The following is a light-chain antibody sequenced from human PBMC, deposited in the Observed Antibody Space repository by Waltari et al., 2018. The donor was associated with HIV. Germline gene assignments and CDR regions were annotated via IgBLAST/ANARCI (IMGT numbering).Light chain of an antibody. Sequence: QPPSASGTPGQRVTISCSGSSSNFGSNTVNWYQQLPGTAPKLLIYSNIQRPSGVPDRFSGSKSGTSASLAISGLQSDDEADYYCAAWDDSLNGLWVFGGGTKLTVL. CDR1: SSNFGSNT. CDR2: SNI. CDR3: AAWDDSLNGLWV. V-gene: IGLV1-44*01. J-gene: IGLJ3*02.